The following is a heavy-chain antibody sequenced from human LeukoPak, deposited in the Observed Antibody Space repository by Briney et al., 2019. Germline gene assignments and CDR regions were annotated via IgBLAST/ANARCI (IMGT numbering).Heavy chain of an antibody. CDR2: ISGSGGST. Sequence: GGSLRLSCAASGFTFSSYAMSWVRQAPGKGLEWVSAISGSGGSTYYADSVKGRFTISRDNSKNTLYLQMNSLRAEDTAVYYCAKRETPGIAAAGFDYWGQGTLVTVSS. CDR1: GFTFSSYA. CDR3: AKRETPGIAAAGFDY. V-gene: IGHV3-23*01. J-gene: IGHJ4*02. D-gene: IGHD6-13*01.